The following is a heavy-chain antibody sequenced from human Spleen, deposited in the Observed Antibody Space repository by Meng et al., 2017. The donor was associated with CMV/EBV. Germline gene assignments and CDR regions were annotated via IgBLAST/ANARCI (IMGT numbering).Heavy chain of an antibody. J-gene: IGHJ6*02. CDR1: GFTFGDHA. CDR3: TADTHCSVTSCFGPNYYYGLDV. D-gene: IGHD2-2*01. V-gene: IGHV3-49*04. Sequence: GESLKISCTASGFTFGDHAMSWVRQAPGKGLEWVGFIRSKAYGGTTEYAASVKGRFTISRDDSKSIAYLQMNSLKTEDTAVYYCTADTHCSVTSCFGPNYYYGLDVWGQGTTVTVSS. CDR2: IRSKAYGGTT.